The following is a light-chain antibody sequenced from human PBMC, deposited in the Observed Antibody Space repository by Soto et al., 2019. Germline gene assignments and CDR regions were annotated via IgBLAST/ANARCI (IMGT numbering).Light chain of an antibody. Sequence: DIQMTQSPSTLSASVGDRVTITCRASQTSDSWLAWYQQRPGKPPNLLIYKASTLASGVPSRFSGSGSGTEFTLTINSMQPDDLATYYCQQYHIYSGTFGQGTKVEIK. CDR3: QQYHIYSGT. CDR2: KAS. V-gene: IGKV1-5*03. J-gene: IGKJ1*01. CDR1: QTSDSW.